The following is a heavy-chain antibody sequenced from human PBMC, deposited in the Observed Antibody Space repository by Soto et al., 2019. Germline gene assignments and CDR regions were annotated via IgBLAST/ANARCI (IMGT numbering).Heavy chain of an antibody. Sequence: EVQLVQSGAEVKKPGESLKISCKGFGYRFTSYWIGWVRQMPGKGLGWMGIIYPGDSDTRYNPSLEGQVTLSADKSNNTAYLQWRSLKASDSAMYYCARHERCSSPSCRYVDYWGQGTPVIVSS. CDR2: IYPGDSDT. V-gene: IGHV5-51*01. CDR1: GYRFTSYW. D-gene: IGHD2-2*01. CDR3: ARHERCSSPSCRYVDY. J-gene: IGHJ4*02.